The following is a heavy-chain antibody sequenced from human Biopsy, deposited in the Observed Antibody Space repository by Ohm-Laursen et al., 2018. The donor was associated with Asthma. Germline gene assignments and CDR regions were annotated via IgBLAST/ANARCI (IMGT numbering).Heavy chain of an antibody. CDR2: ISKDASTQ. D-gene: IGHD1-1*01. CDR3: VRDGTDDAFDI. Sequence: SLRLSCAAAGFSFSNFAIHWVRQAPGKGLEWVGVISKDASTQDYADSVKGRFTMARDNSKNTLDLQMNSLREEDTAVYYCVRDGTDDAFDIWGQGTVVSVSS. J-gene: IGHJ3*02. CDR1: GFSFSNFA. V-gene: IGHV3-30*06.